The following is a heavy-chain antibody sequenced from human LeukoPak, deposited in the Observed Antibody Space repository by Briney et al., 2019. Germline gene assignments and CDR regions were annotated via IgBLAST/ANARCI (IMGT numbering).Heavy chain of an antibody. CDR1: GGSISSYY. J-gene: IGHJ6*03. CDR3: ARAWQPPYYYMDV. Sequence: SETLSLACTVSGGSISSYYWSWIRQPPGKGLEWIGYIYYSGSTNYNPSLKSRVTISVDTSKNQFSLKLSSVTAADTAVYYCARAWQPPYYYMDVWGKGTTVTISS. CDR2: IYYSGST. V-gene: IGHV4-59*01.